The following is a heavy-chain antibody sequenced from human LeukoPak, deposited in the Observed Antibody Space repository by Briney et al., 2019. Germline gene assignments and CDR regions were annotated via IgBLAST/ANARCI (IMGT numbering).Heavy chain of an antibody. CDR3: ARVVPAAMQVYFDY. J-gene: IGHJ4*02. CDR2: IYYSGST. Sequence: SETLSLTCTVSGGSISSSSYYWGWIRQPPGKGLEWVGSIYYSGSTYYNPSLKSRVTISVDTSKNQFSLKLSSVTAADTAVYYCARVVPAAMQVYFDYWGQGTLVTVSS. CDR1: GGSISSSSYY. D-gene: IGHD2-2*01. V-gene: IGHV4-39*07.